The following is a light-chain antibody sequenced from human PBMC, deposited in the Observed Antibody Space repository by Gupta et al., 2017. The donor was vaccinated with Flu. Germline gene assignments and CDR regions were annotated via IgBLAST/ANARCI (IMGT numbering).Light chain of an antibody. J-gene: IGKJ1*01. CDR3: MQGSRWPWT. CDR1: EGLVYSDGNTY. Sequence: VTLGQPASISCRSTEGLVYSDGNTYLHWFQVRPGQTPRRLIYEVSHRESGVPDRFSGSGSCTYFTLKISRVEAEDVGVYYCMQGSRWPWTFGQGTKVEIK. V-gene: IGKV2-30*01. CDR2: EVS.